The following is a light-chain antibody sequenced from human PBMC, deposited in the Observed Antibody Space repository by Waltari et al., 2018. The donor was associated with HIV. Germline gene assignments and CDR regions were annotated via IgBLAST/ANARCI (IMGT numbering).Light chain of an antibody. CDR3: QVWDSSSDHVL. V-gene: IGLV3-21*04. J-gene: IGLJ3*02. CDR1: KLERKR. Sequence: SSVLTQPPSVSVVPGKTARITCGGNKLERKRVHWYQQKPGQAPALVIYYDSDRPSGIPERFSGSNSGDTATLTISRVGDGDEADYYCQVWDSSSDHVLFGGGTKLTVL. CDR2: YDS.